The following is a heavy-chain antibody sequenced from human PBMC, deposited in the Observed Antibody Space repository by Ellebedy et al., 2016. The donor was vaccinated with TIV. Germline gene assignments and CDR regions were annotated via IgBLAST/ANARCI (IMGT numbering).Heavy chain of an antibody. V-gene: IGHV3-7*01. CDR1: GFSFRSYW. D-gene: IGHD4-17*01. CDR3: ASDGSYGDYRSPTHALSM. J-gene: IGHJ3*02. Sequence: GESLKISCAASGFSFRSYWMSWVRQAPGKGLEWVANMNQDGSDKYYVDSVKGRFTISRDNAKNSLYLQLNSLRVDDTAVYFCASDGSYGDYRSPTHALSMWGQGTMVTVS. CDR2: MNQDGSDK.